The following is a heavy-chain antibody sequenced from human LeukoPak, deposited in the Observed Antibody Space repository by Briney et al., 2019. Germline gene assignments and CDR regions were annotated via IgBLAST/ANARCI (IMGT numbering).Heavy chain of an antibody. J-gene: IGHJ4*02. CDR2: ISGGGDTT. CDR3: AKESPHFDY. CDR1: GFTFSRYA. V-gene: IGHV3-23*01. Sequence: GGSLRLSCAASGFTFSRYAMSWVRQAPGKGLAWVSTISGGGDTTYYADSVKGRFTISRDNSKNTLYLQMNSLRAEDRAVYYCAKESPHFDYWGQGTLVTVSS.